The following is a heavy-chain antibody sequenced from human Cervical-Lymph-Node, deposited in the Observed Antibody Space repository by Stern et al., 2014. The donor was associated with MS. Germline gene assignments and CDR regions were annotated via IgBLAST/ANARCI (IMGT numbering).Heavy chain of an antibody. CDR3: ARHAPAGYSPFDY. CDR2: IYPGDCDT. J-gene: IGHJ4*02. D-gene: IGHD4-11*01. V-gene: IGHV5-51*01. CDR1: GYSFTSYW. Sequence: VQLVQSGAEVKKPGESLKISCKGSGYSFTSYWIGWGRQMPGKGLEWMGFIYPGDCDTRYSPYFHGQVTISAAQSISTAAQQSGSLKASDTAMYYCARHAPAGYSPFDYWGQGTLVTVSS.